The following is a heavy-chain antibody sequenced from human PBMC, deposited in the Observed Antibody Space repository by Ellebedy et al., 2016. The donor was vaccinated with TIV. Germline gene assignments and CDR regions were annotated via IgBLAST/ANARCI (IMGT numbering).Heavy chain of an antibody. D-gene: IGHD6-13*01. CDR2: MNPSTGKS. V-gene: IGHV1-8*01. CDR3: ARDQAEGRSSDY. Sequence: AASVKVSCKASGYTFSIYDINWVRQDTGQGLEWMGWMNPSTGKSDYAQKFQGRVTMTRDTSTSTVYMELSSLRSEDTAVYYCARDQAEGRSSDYWGQGTLVTVSS. J-gene: IGHJ4*02. CDR1: GYTFSIYD.